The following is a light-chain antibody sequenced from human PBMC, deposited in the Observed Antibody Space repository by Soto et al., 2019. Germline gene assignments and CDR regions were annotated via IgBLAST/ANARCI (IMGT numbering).Light chain of an antibody. CDR3: QSYDYSLSGRRV. V-gene: IGLV1-40*01. J-gene: IGLJ3*02. CDR1: SSNIGAGYD. Sequence: QSVLTQPPSVSGAPGQRVTISCTGSSSNIGAGYDVHWYQQLPGTAPKLLIYGNNNRPSGVPDRFSGSKSGTSASLVITGLQAEDEADYYCQSYDYSLSGRRVFGGGTKLTVL. CDR2: GNN.